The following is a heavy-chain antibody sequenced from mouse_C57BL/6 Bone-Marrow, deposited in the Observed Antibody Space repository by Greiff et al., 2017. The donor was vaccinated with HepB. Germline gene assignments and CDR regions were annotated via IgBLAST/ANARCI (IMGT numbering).Heavy chain of an antibody. CDR3: ARAEGFAY. Sequence: EVKLQESGGGLVKPGGSLKLSCAASGFTFSDYGMHWVRQAPEKGLEWVAYISSGSSTIYYADTVKGRFTISRDNAKNTLFLQMTSLRSEDTAMYYCARAEGFAYWGQGTLVTVSA. CDR1: GFTFSDYG. V-gene: IGHV5-17*01. CDR2: ISSGSSTI. J-gene: IGHJ3*01.